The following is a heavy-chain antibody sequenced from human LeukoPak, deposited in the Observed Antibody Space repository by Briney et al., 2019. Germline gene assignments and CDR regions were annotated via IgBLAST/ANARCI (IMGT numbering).Heavy chain of an antibody. CDR3: ARDLFGVVDY. J-gene: IGHJ4*02. V-gene: IGHV3-23*01. Sequence: GGSLRLSCAASGFSFRGFAMTWARQAPGKGLEWVSDISDSGGGTYYADSVKGRFTISRDNAKNSLYLQMNSLRAEDTAVYYCARDLFGVVDYWGQGTLVTVSS. CDR1: GFSFRGFA. CDR2: ISDSGGGT. D-gene: IGHD3-3*01.